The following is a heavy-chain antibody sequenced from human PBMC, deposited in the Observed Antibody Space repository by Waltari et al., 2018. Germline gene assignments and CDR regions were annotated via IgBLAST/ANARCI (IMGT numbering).Heavy chain of an antibody. CDR3: AKSVSGRYYGSGSYYNPSEFDP. CDR1: GYTFTGYY. Sequence: QVQLVQSGAEVKKPGASVKVSCKASGYTFTGYYMHWVRQAPGHGLEWMGWINPNSGGTNYAQKFQGRVTMTRDNSKNTLYLQMNSLRAEDTAVYYCAKSVSGRYYGSGSYYNPSEFDPWGQGTLVTVSS. J-gene: IGHJ5*02. CDR2: INPNSGGT. D-gene: IGHD3-10*01. V-gene: IGHV1-2*02.